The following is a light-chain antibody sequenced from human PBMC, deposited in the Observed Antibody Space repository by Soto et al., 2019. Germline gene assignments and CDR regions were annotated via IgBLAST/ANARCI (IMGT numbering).Light chain of an antibody. CDR3: SSYTSSSTLV. V-gene: IGLV2-14*01. CDR1: SSDVGTYTY. J-gene: IGLJ3*02. Sequence: QSALTQPRSVSGSPGQSVTISCTGTSSDVGTYTYVSWYQQHPGKAPKLIIYEVSNRPSGVSNRFSGSKSGNTASLTISGLQAEDEADYYCSSYTSSSTLVFGGGTKLTVL. CDR2: EVS.